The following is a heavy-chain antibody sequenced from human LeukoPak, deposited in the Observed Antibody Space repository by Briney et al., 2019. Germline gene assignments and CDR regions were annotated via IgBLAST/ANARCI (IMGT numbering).Heavy chain of an antibody. V-gene: IGHV3-48*03. CDR3: ARAQEGSYYFDY. CDR2: ISIVDSIT. J-gene: IGHJ4*02. CDR1: GFTFSSFE. Sequence: GGSLRLSCAASGFTFSSFEMHWVRQAPGKGLEWVSYISIVDSITYSADSVKGRFTISRDNAKNSLYLQMNSLRAEDMAVYYCARAQEGSYYFDYWGQGTLVTVSS.